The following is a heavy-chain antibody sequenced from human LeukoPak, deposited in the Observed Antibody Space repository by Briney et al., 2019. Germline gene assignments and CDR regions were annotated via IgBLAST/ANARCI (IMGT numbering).Heavy chain of an antibody. V-gene: IGHV3-33*01. CDR3: ARDSTFYGSGSYTYYYYYYGMDV. J-gene: IGHJ6*02. D-gene: IGHD3-10*01. CDR1: GFTFSSYG. Sequence: PGGSLRLSCAAFGFTFSSYGMHWVRQAPGKGLEWVAVIWYDGSNKYYADSVKGRFTISRDNSKNTLYLQMNSLRAEDTAVYYCARDSTFYGSGSYTYYYYYYGMDVRGQGTTVTVSS. CDR2: IWYDGSNK.